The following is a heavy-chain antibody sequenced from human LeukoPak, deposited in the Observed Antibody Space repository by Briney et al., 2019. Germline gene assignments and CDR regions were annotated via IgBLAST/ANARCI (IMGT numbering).Heavy chain of an antibody. CDR3: AREGRGGDWLLD. CDR1: GSSVSSGSYY. J-gene: IGHJ4*02. V-gene: IGHV4-61*01. Sequence: PSETLSLTCTVSGSSVSSGSYYWSWIRQPPGKGLEWIGYIYYSGSINYNPSLKSRVTISVDTSKNQFSLKLSSVTAADTAVYYCAREGRGGDWLLDWGQGTLVTVSS. D-gene: IGHD3-9*01. CDR2: IYYSGSI.